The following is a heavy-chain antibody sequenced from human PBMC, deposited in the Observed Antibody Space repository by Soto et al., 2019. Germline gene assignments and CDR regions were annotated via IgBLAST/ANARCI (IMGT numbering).Heavy chain of an antibody. CDR2: IYHSGSI. D-gene: IGHD3-10*01. CDR3: ASKFGELLADAFDI. V-gene: IGHV4-4*02. J-gene: IGHJ3*02. Sequence: SETLSLTCTVSNASISSRTWWTWVRQTPGKGLEWIGEIYHSGSINHNPSLKSRVTMSVYKSKNQFSLKMTSVTAADTGVYYCASKFGELLADAFDIWGQGTVVT. CDR1: NASISSRTW.